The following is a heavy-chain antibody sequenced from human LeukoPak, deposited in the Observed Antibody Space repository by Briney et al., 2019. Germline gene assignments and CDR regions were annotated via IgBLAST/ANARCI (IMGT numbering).Heavy chain of an antibody. V-gene: IGHV1-24*01. CDR1: GYTLTELS. CDR3: ATAADYYYYGMDV. D-gene: IGHD2-15*01. Sequence: VASVKVSCKVSGYTLTELSMHWVRQAPGKGLEWMGGFDPEDGETIYPQKFQGRVTMTEDTSTDTAYMEPSSLRSEDTAVYYCATAADYYYYGMDVWGQGTTVTVSS. J-gene: IGHJ6*02. CDR2: FDPEDGET.